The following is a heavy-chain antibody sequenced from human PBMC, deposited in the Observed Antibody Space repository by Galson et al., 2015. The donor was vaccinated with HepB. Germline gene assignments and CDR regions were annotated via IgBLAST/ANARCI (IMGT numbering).Heavy chain of an antibody. CDR1: GGTFSSYA. J-gene: IGHJ6*03. D-gene: IGHD1-7*01. Sequence: SVKVSCKASGGTFSSYAISWVRQAPGQGLEWMGGIIPILGTANNAQKFQGRVTITADESTSTAYMELSSLRSEDTAVYYCARGVTATTNYYMAVWGNGTTVTVSS. V-gene: IGHV1-69*13. CDR3: ARGVTATTNYYMAV. CDR2: IIPILGTA.